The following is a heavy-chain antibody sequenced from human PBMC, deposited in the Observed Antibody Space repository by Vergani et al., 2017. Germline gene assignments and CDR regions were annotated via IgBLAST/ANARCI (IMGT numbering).Heavy chain of an antibody. J-gene: IGHJ4*02. D-gene: IGHD3-22*01. CDR3: ARKKYYDSKDYYQVEPFDY. CDR2: ISGPGLST. Sequence: EVQLVASGGGLVQRGGSLRLSCEASGFTFSNSAVSWVRQAPGRGLAWVSSISGPGLSTYYADSVKGRFSISRDNSKNSVYLQMNSLRAEDTAIYYCARKKYYDSKDYYQVEPFDYWGQGTLVTVSS. CDR1: GFTFSNSA. V-gene: IGHV3-23*04.